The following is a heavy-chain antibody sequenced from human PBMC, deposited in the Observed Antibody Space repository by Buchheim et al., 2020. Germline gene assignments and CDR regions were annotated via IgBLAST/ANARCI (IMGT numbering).Heavy chain of an antibody. D-gene: IGHD3-10*01. Sequence: EVQLVESGGGLVQPGGSLRLSCVASGFTFSSYWMTWVRQAPGKGLEWVANIKQDGSDKYYVDSVRGRFSISRDNAKNSLYLQMNSLRADDTALYYCAKEGALYFGSQNYYNRFDYWGQGTL. V-gene: IGHV3-7*04. CDR3: AKEGALYFGSQNYYNRFDY. CDR1: GFTFSSYW. CDR2: IKQDGSDK. J-gene: IGHJ4*02.